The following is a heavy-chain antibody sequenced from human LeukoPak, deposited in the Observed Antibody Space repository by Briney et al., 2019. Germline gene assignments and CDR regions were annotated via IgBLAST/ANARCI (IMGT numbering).Heavy chain of an antibody. CDR1: GFTFSTYW. CDR3: ARPETQYSSGLDGFDI. D-gene: IGHD6-19*01. J-gene: IGHJ3*02. Sequence: GSLRLSCASSGFTFSTYWMHWVRQAPGKGLVWVSRINSDGSRTTYADSVKGRFTISRDNAKNTLYLQMNSLRTEDTAVYYCARPETQYSSGLDGFDIWGQGTMVTVSS. CDR2: INSDGSRT. V-gene: IGHV3-74*01.